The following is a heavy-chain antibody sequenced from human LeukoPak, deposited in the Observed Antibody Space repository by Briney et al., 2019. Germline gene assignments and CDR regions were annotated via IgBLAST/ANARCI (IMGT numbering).Heavy chain of an antibody. CDR1: GFTFSSYA. D-gene: IGHD1-26*01. J-gene: IGHJ4*02. CDR3: AREGPGSGSYFDY. CDR2: ISYDGSNK. V-gene: IGHV3-30-3*01. Sequence: PGGSLRLSCAASGFTFSSYAMHWVRQAPGKGLEWVAVISYDGSNKYYADSVKGRFTISRDNSKNTLYLQMNSLRAEDTAVYYCAREGPGSGSYFDYWGQGTLVTVSS.